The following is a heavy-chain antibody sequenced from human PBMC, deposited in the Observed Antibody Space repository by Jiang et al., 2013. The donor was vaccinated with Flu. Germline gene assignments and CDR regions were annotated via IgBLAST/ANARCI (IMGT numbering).Heavy chain of an antibody. CDR2: INQDGSAE. J-gene: IGHJ4*02. V-gene: IGHV3-7*03. CDR1: W. D-gene: IGHD5-18*01. CDR3: ARDTYGYSH. Sequence: WMSWLRQAPGKGAGSGVANINQDGSAEYYADSVKGRFTISRDNAKNSLWLQMGSLRAEDTAVYYCARDTYGYSHWGQGSLVIVSS.